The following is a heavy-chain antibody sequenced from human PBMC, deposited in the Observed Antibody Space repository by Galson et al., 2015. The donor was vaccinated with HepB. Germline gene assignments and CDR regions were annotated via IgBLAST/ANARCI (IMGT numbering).Heavy chain of an antibody. CDR3: VRVRWLVTDS. CDR1: GFTFSSYE. J-gene: IGHJ4*02. CDR2: ISSSGNII. V-gene: IGHV3-48*03. Sequence: SLRLSCAASGFTFSSYETNWVRQAPGKGLEWVSHISSSGNIIYYADSVKGRFTISRDNTKNSLFLQMNSLRPEDTAVYSCVRVRWLVTDSWGQGTLVTVSS. D-gene: IGHD6-19*01.